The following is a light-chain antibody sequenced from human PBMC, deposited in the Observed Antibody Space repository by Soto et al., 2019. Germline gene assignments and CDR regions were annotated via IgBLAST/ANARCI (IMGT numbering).Light chain of an antibody. J-gene: IGKJ1*01. CDR1: QSISSW. CDR3: QQYYGYPWT. V-gene: IGKV1-5*03. Sequence: DIQMTQSPSTLSASVGDRVTITCRASQSISSWLAWYQQKPGKAPKGLIYKASTLESGAPSRFSGSGSGTEFTLTISSLQPDDFATYYCQQYYGYPWTFGQGTKVDIK. CDR2: KAS.